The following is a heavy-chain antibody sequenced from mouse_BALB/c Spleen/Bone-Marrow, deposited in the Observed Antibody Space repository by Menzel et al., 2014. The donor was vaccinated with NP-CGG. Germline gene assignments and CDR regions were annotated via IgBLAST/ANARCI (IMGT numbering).Heavy chain of an antibody. Sequence: DVHLVESGGGLVQPGGSMKLSCVASGFTFSNYWMNWVRQSPEKGLELVAEIRLKSNNYATHYAESVKGRFTNSRDDSKSSVYLQMNNLGAEDTGIYYCTTGFAYWGQGTLVTVPA. CDR2: IRLKSNNYAT. CDR3: TTGFAY. D-gene: IGHD4-1*01. V-gene: IGHV6-6*02. J-gene: IGHJ3*01. CDR1: GFTFSNYW.